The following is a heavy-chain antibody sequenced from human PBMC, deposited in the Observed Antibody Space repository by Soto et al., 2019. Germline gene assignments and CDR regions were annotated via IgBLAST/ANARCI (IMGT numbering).Heavy chain of an antibody. J-gene: IGHJ5*02. CDR3: ARDQTYNNCPKWLDP. D-gene: IGHD1-1*01. CDR1: GDSVSSDSVA. CDR2: TYYRSKWYN. Sequence: SQTLSLTCAISGDSVSSDSVAWNWIRQSPSRGLEWLGRTYYRSKWYNDYAVSVKSRITINSDTSKNQLSLHLNSVTPEDTAVYYCARDQTYNNCPKWLDPWGQGNLV. V-gene: IGHV6-1*01.